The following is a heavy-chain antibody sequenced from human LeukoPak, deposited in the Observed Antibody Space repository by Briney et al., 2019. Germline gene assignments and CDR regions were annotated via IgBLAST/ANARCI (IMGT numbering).Heavy chain of an antibody. Sequence: GGSLRLSCAASGFTFSSYWMHWVRQAPGKGLVWVSRTNSDGSSTSYADTVKGRFTISRDNAKNTLYLQMNSLRAEDTAVYYCARCLIMGGAPEYWGQGTLVTVSS. CDR3: ARCLIMGGAPEY. CDR1: GFTFSSYW. J-gene: IGHJ4*02. V-gene: IGHV3-74*01. D-gene: IGHD3-16*01. CDR2: TNSDGSST.